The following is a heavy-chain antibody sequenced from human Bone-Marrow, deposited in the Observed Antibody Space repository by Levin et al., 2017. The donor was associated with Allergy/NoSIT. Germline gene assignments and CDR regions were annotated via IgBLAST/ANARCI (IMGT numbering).Heavy chain of an antibody. V-gene: IGHV1-8*01. J-gene: IGHJ6*02. Sequence: GESLKISCKASGYTFTSYDINWVRQATGQGLEWMGWMNPNSGNTGYAQKFQGRVTMTRNTSISTAYMELSSLRSEDTAVYYCATTTVVIYYYGMDVWGQGTTVTVSS. CDR1: GYTFTSYD. D-gene: IGHD4-23*01. CDR3: ATTTVVIYYYGMDV. CDR2: MNPNSGNT.